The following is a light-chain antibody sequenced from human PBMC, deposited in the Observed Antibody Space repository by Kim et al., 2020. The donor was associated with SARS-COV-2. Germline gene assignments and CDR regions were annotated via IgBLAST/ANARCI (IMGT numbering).Light chain of an antibody. V-gene: IGLV1-44*01. CDR2: SNN. CDR3: ASWDDSLNGPV. CDR1: SSNMGSNT. Sequence: GQRVTIVCSGGSSNMGSNTVNWYKQLPGTAPKLLSYSNNQRPSGVPDRFSGSKSGTSASLAMSGLQSEDEADYECASWDDSLNGPVCGGGTQLTVL. J-gene: IGLJ3*02.